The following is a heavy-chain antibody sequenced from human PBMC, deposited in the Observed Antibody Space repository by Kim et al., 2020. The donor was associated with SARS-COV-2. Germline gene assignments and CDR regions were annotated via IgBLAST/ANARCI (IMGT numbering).Heavy chain of an antibody. CDR1: GGSISSSSYY. Sequence: SETLSLTCTVSGGSISSSSYYWGWIRQPPGKGLEWIGSIYYSGSTYYNPSLKRRVTISVDTSKNQFSLQLSSVTAAATAVSYCSCQGYFASWGQATLATV. J-gene: IGHJ4*02. CDR3: SCQGYFAS. V-gene: IGHV4-39*01. CDR2: IYYSGST.